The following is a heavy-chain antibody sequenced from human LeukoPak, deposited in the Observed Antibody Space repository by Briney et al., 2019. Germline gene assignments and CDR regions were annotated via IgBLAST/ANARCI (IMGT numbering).Heavy chain of an antibody. Sequence: GGSLRLSCAASGFTFSTYGMHWVRQAPGKGLEWVAFIRYDGSNRYYADSVKGRFTISRDNSKNTLYLQMNSLRAEDTAVYYCAKDGTIFGVVTQYFDYWGQGTLVTVSS. CDR2: IRYDGSNR. V-gene: IGHV3-30*02. CDR1: GFTFSTYG. D-gene: IGHD3-3*01. J-gene: IGHJ4*02. CDR3: AKDGTIFGVVTQYFDY.